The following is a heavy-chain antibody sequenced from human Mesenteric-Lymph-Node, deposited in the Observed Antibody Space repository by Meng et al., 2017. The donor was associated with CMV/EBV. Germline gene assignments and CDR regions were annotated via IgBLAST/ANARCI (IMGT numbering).Heavy chain of an antibody. D-gene: IGHD2-2*01. CDR1: GFTFSDYY. J-gene: IGHJ6*02. CDR2: ISSSGSTI. Sequence: GESLKISCAASGFTFSDYYMSWIRQAPGKGLEWVSYISSSGSTIYYADSVKGRFTISRDNAKNSLYLQMNSLRAEDTAVYYCANSIPAADYYGMDVWGQGTTVTVSS. CDR3: ANSIPAADYYGMDV. V-gene: IGHV3-11*04.